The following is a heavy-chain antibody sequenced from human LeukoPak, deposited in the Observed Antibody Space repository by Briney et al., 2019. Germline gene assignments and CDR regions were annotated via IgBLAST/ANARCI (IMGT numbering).Heavy chain of an antibody. J-gene: IGHJ4*02. Sequence: GGPLRLTCAASGFTFSSYAMSWVRQAPGKGLEWVSAISGSGGSTYYADSVKGRFTISRDNSKNTLYLQMNSLRAEDTAVYYCAKPRGWYSGYDYFDYWGQGTLVTVSS. CDR1: GFTFSSYA. CDR2: ISGSGGST. V-gene: IGHV3-23*01. D-gene: IGHD5-12*01. CDR3: AKPRGWYSGYDYFDY.